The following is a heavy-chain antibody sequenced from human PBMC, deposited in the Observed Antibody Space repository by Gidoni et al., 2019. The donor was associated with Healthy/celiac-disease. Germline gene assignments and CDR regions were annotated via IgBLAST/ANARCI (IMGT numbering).Heavy chain of an antibody. J-gene: IGHJ2*01. CDR2: ISYDGSNK. D-gene: IGHD3-22*01. CDR3: ARDLYYDSSGYGWYFDL. Sequence: QVQLVESGGGVVQPGRSLRLSCAASGFTFSRYAMHWVRQAPGKGLEWVAVISYDGSNKYYADSVKGRFTISRDNSKNTLYLQMNSLRAEDTAVYYCARDLYYDSSGYGWYFDLWGRGTLVTVSS. CDR1: GFTFSRYA. V-gene: IGHV3-30-3*01.